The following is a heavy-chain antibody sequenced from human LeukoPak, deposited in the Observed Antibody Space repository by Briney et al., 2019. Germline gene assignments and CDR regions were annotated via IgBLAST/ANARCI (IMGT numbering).Heavy chain of an antibody. Sequence: SETLSLTCTVSGGSISSYFWSWIRQSPGKGLEYIGYIYYIGTTNYNPSLNSRVTISIDTSKNQFFLRLSSVTAADTAVYYCARVFDGSGSYYDSYYYYMDVWGKGTTVTVPS. CDR1: GGSISSYF. J-gene: IGHJ6*03. D-gene: IGHD3-10*01. V-gene: IGHV4-59*13. CDR2: IYYIGTT. CDR3: ARVFDGSGSYYDSYYYYMDV.